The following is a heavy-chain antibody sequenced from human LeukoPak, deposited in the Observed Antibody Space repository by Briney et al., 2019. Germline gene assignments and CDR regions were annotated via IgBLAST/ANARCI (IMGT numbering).Heavy chain of an antibody. CDR2: ISSSSSTI. V-gene: IGHV3-11*01. J-gene: IGHJ3*02. CDR3: AREWELLYAFDI. CDR1: GFTFSDYY. Sequence: PGGSLRLSCAASGFTFSDYYMSWIRQAPGKGLEWVSYISSSSSTIYYADSVKGRFTISRDNAKNSLYLQMNSLRAQDTAVYYCAREWELLYAFDIWGQGTMVTVSS. D-gene: IGHD1-26*01.